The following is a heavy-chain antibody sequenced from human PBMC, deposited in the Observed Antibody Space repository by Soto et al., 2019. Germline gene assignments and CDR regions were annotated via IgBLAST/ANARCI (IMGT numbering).Heavy chain of an antibody. CDR1: GGTFSSYA. CDR2: MNPNSGNT. J-gene: IGHJ5*02. Sequence: ASVKVSCKASGGTFSSYAISWVRQAPGQGLEWMGWMNPNSGNTGYAQKFQGRVTMTRNTSISTAYMELSSLRSEDTAVYYCARCGYTEDWFDPWGQGTLVTVSS. D-gene: IGHD5-18*01. CDR3: ARCGYTEDWFDP. V-gene: IGHV1-8*02.